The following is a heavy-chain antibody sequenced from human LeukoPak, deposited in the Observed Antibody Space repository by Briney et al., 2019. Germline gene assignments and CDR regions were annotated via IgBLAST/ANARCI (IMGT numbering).Heavy chain of an antibody. Sequence: ASVKVPCKASGYTFSEYYIHWVRQAPGQGLEWMAWINPTNGDTNYAQKSQDRVTMTRDTSISTAYMELTRLISDDTAVYYCARVGSSGWYVHPTLDYWGQGTLVTVSS. CDR2: INPTNGDT. J-gene: IGHJ4*02. V-gene: IGHV1-2*02. CDR1: GYTFSEYY. CDR3: ARVGSSGWYVHPTLDY. D-gene: IGHD6-19*01.